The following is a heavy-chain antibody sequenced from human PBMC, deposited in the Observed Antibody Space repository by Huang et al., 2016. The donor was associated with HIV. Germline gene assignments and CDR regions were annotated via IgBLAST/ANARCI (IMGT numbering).Heavy chain of an antibody. Sequence: EVHLAESGGGLVQPGGSLGLSCAASGFSLRSYWMSWVRQAPGKGREWVANINQDGSEKYYVDSVKGRFTISRDNAKKSLYLQMTSLRAEDSSIYYCARDSFGWFDYWGQGNLVTVSS. CDR2: INQDGSEK. V-gene: IGHV3-7*01. CDR1: GFSLRSYW. J-gene: IGHJ4*02. D-gene: IGHD3-9*01. CDR3: ARDSFGWFDY.